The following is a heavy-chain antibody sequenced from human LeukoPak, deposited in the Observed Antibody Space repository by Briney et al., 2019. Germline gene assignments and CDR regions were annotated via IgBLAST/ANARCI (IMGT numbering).Heavy chain of an antibody. CDR2: ISGSGDTT. V-gene: IGHV3-23*01. Sequence: GGSLRLSCAASGFTFSSYSMNWVRQAPGKGLEWVSAISGSGDTTFYADSVKGRFTISRDNSKKTLYLQVNSLRAEDTAVYFCAKELTTERTPGVASWGQGTLVTVSS. D-gene: IGHD4-17*01. CDR1: GFTFSSYS. CDR3: AKELTTERTPGVAS. J-gene: IGHJ4*02.